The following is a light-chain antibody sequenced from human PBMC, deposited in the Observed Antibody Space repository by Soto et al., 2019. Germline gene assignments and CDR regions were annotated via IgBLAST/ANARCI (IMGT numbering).Light chain of an antibody. Sequence: DVVMTQSPLSLPVTLGQPASISCRSSQSLVYSDGNTYLNWFQQRPGQSPRRLIYKVSKRQSGVPDRFSGRGSGTDFTLKISRVEAEDVGVYYCMQGTHWPPFTFGPGTKVDIK. CDR3: MQGTHWPPFT. V-gene: IGKV2-30*01. J-gene: IGKJ3*01. CDR2: KVS. CDR1: QSLVYSDGNTY.